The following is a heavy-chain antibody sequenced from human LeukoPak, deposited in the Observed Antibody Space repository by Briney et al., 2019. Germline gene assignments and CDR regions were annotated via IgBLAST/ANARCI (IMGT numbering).Heavy chain of an antibody. CDR1: GFTFTDYY. V-gene: IGHV3-11*06. Sequence: GGSLRLSCAASGFTFTDYYMSWIRQAPGKGLEWLSYISSGSSDTNYADPVKGRFTISRDNAKKSLYLQVNSLRAEDTAVYYCVRTAGRDGGIWGQGTLVTVSP. D-gene: IGHD1-26*01. CDR2: ISSGSSDT. J-gene: IGHJ4*02. CDR3: VRTAGRDGGI.